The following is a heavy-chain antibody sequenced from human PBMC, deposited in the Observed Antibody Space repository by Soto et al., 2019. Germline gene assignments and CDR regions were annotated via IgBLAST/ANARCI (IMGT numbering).Heavy chain of an antibody. D-gene: IGHD1-26*01. Sequence: PGGSLRLSWAASGFTFSSYAMSWVRQAPGKGLEWVSSISSSSTYIYYADSVKGRFTISRDNSKNTLYLQMNSLRAEDTAVYYCAKDRPSGSRPYYYGMDVWGQGTTVTVSS. CDR1: GFTFSSYA. J-gene: IGHJ6*02. V-gene: IGHV3-21*01. CDR3: AKDRPSGSRPYYYGMDV. CDR2: ISSSSTYI.